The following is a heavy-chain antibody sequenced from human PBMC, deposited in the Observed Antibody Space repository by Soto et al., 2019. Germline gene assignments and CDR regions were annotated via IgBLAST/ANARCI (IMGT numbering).Heavy chain of an antibody. J-gene: IGHJ6*02. Sequence: SVNVSCKASGGTFSSYAISWVRQAPGQGLEWMGGIIPIFGTANYAQKFQGRVTITADESTSTAYMELSSLRSEDTAVYYCAEGIVVVPAAILVPYYYYGMDVWGQGTTVTVSS. CDR2: IIPIFGTA. CDR1: GGTFSSYA. V-gene: IGHV1-69*13. D-gene: IGHD2-2*02. CDR3: AEGIVVVPAAILVPYYYYGMDV.